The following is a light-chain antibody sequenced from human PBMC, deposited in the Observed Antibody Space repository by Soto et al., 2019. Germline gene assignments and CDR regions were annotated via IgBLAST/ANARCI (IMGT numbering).Light chain of an antibody. CDR1: QTVSNNY. CDR2: DVS. V-gene: IGKV3D-20*02. CDR3: QQRSNWPLT. Sequence: EIVLTQSPGTLSLSPGERATLSCRASQTVSNNYLAWYQQKPGQAPRLLIFDVSTRATGVPPRFSGSGSGTDFTLTIIGLEPEDFAIYYCQQRSNWPLTFGGGTKVDIK. J-gene: IGKJ4*01.